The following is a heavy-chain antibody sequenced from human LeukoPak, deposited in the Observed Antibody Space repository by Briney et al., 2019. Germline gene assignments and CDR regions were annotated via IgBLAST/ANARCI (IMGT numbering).Heavy chain of an antibody. Sequence: SLRLSCAASGFTFDDYAMHWVRQGPGKGLEWVAGISWSSGSIDYADSVKGRFTISRDDDENSLYLQMNSLRTEDTAFYYCVKDGGGYTYGYDAFDIWGQGTMVTVS. J-gene: IGHJ3*02. D-gene: IGHD5-18*01. CDR2: ISWSSGSI. CDR1: GFTFDDYA. V-gene: IGHV3-9*01. CDR3: VKDGGGYTYGYDAFDI.